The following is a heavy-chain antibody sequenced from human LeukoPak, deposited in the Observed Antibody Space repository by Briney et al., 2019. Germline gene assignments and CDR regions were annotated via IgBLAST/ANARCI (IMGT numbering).Heavy chain of an antibody. CDR1: GFTFDDYA. Sequence: GGSLRLSCAASGFTFDDYAMHWVRHAPGKGLEWVSGISWNSGSIGYADSVKGRFTISRDNAKNSLYLQMNSLRAEDTALYYCATANTITGPDYWGQGTLVTVSS. V-gene: IGHV3-9*01. D-gene: IGHD5-12*01. J-gene: IGHJ4*02. CDR3: ATANTITGPDY. CDR2: ISWNSGSI.